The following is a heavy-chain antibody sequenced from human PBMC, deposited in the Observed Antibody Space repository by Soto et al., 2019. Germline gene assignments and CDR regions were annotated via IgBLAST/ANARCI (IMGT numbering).Heavy chain of an antibody. J-gene: IGHJ5*02. D-gene: IGHD6-13*01. Sequence: QVQLVESGGGLVKPGGSLRLSCAASGFTFSDYYMSWIRQAPGKGLEWVSYISSSGSTIYYADSVKGRCTISRDNATDSRVLQMDRLRAEDTAIYYCARRPGIAAAAWFDPSGQGTLVIVSS. CDR3: ARRPGIAAAAWFDP. V-gene: IGHV3-11*01. CDR1: GFTFSDYY. CDR2: ISSSGSTI.